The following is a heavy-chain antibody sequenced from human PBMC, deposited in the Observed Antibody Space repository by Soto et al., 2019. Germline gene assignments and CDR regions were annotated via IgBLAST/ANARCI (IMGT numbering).Heavy chain of an antibody. V-gene: IGHV4-30-4*01. CDR2: IYYSGSN. CDR1: GGSISSGDYY. Sequence: LSLTCTVSGGSISSGDYYWSWIRQPPGKGLEWIGYIYYSGSNYYNPSLKSRVTISVDTSKNQFSPKLSSVTTADTAVYYCARSRYSSSWTGGNYYYGMDVWGQGTTVTVSS. J-gene: IGHJ6*02. CDR3: ARSRYSSSWTGGNYYYGMDV. D-gene: IGHD6-13*01.